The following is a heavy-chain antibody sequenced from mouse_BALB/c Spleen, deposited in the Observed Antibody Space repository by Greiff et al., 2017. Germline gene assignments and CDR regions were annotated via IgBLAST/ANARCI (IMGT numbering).Heavy chain of an antibody. CDR2: IYPGNVNT. D-gene: IGHD1-1*01. Sequence: QVQLQQSGPELVKPGASVRISCKASGYTFTSYYIHWVKQRPGQGLEWIGWIYPGNVNTKYNEKFKGKATLTGDKSSSTAYMQLSSLTSEDSAVYFCARSNYGTPWFAYWGQGTLVTVSA. V-gene: IGHV1S56*01. CDR1: GYTFTSYY. CDR3: ARSNYGTPWFAY. J-gene: IGHJ3*01.